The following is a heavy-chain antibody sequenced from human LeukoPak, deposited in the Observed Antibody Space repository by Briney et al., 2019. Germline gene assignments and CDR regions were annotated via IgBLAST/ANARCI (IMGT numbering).Heavy chain of an antibody. CDR2: INAYNGNT. D-gene: IGHD2-2*01. V-gene: IGHV1-18*01. Sequence: ASVKVSCKTSGYTFTYYVISWVRQAPGQGLEWMGWINAYNGNTNDAQKFQGRVTMTTDTSTTTAYMELRSLRTDDTAVYYCARQVDVGYYGMDVWGQGTTVIVSS. CDR3: ARQVDVGYYGMDV. J-gene: IGHJ6*01. CDR1: GYTFTYYV.